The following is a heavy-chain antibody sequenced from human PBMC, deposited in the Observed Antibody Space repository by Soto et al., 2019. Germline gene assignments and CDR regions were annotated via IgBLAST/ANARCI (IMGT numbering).Heavy chain of an antibody. CDR3: ASGSHVPHY. CDR2: ISHSGST. D-gene: IGHD6-6*01. Sequence: QLQLQESGSGLVKPSQTLSLTCAVSGGSISSGGYSWSWIRQPPGKGLEWIGYISHSGSTYYNPSLKTRVTMSVDRCKNQFSLKLSSVTAADTAVYFCASGSHVPHYWGQGTLVTVSS. J-gene: IGHJ4*02. V-gene: IGHV4-30-2*01. CDR1: GGSISSGGYS.